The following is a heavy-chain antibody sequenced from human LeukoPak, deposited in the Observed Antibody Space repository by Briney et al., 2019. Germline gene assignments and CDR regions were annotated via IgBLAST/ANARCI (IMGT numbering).Heavy chain of an antibody. CDR1: GGSISSYY. Sequence: SETLSLTCTVSGGSISSYYWSWIRQPPGKGLEWIGYIYYSGSTNYNPSLKSRVTISVDTSKNQFSLKLSSVTAADTAVYYCAREIPAAAGLGGFDYWGQGTLVTVSS. J-gene: IGHJ4*02. CDR3: AREIPAAAGLGGFDY. V-gene: IGHV4-59*12. CDR2: IYYSGST. D-gene: IGHD6-13*01.